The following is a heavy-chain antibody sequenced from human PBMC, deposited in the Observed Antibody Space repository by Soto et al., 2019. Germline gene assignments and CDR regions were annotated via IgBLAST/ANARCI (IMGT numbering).Heavy chain of an antibody. CDR3: AKPPPYTTGDTFDI. CDR1: RFTLRSYA. CDR2: ISASGDIT. D-gene: IGHD2-2*02. V-gene: IGHV3-23*01. Sequence: EVQLLESGGGLVQPGGSLTLSCAASRFTLRSYAMTWVRQAPGKGLEWVSGISASGDITYYADSVKGRFTISRDNFRDTLYLQMNSLTAEDTAVYYCAKPPPYTTGDTFDIWGQWTMVTVSS. J-gene: IGHJ3*02.